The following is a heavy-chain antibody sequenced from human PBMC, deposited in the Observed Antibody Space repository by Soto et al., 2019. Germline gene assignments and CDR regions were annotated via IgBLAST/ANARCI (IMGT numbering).Heavy chain of an antibody. V-gene: IGHV3-30*18. CDR3: AKDAVHYGSGSYYNGLAY. CDR2: ISYDGSNK. D-gene: IGHD3-10*01. J-gene: IGHJ4*02. CDR1: GFTFSSYG. Sequence: PGGSLRLSCAASGFTFSSYGMHWVRQAPGKGLEWVAVISYDGSNKYYADSVKGRFTISRDNSKNTLYLQMNSLRAEDTAVYYCAKDAVHYGSGSYYNGLAYWGQGTLVTVSS.